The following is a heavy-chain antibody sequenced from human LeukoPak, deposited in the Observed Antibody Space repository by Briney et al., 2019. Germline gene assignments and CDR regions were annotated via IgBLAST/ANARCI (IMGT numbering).Heavy chain of an antibody. J-gene: IGHJ4*02. CDR3: ANTGNSRGAY. CDR1: GFTFSNYA. CDR2: ISSDGSDK. Sequence: GGSMRLSCAASGFTFSNYALHWVRQAPGKELEWVAVISSDGSDKYYADSVKGRFITSRDNSRNTLYLQMNSLRAEDTAVYYCANTGNSRGAYWGQGTLVTVSS. D-gene: IGHD2/OR15-2a*01. V-gene: IGHV3-30*04.